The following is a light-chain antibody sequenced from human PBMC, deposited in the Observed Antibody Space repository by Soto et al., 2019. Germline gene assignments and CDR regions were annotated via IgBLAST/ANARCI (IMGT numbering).Light chain of an antibody. V-gene: IGKV3-15*01. CDR1: QSVSNN. Sequence: ILLTQSPGTLSLSPGQRDTLSCRASQSVSNNYLAWYQQKNGQAPRLLIYGASTRDTGIPARFSGSGSGTEFTLPISRLQSEDFEVYYCQQYNNWPQTFGQGTKVDIK. CDR2: GAS. J-gene: IGKJ1*01. CDR3: QQYNNWPQT.